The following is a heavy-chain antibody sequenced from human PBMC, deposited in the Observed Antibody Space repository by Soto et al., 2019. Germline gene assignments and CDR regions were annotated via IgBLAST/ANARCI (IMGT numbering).Heavy chain of an antibody. Sequence: VLLVDSGGGLVKPGGSLRLSCEASGFTFTDYHMSWIRQSPGKGLEWVALISETGSHTAYAESVQGRFFISRDNARPSVFLQMNRLRSEDTALYFCARSLRATSPLTFWGQGTQVTVTS. CDR3: ARSLRATSPLTF. V-gene: IGHV3-11*06. CDR1: GFTFTDYH. J-gene: IGHJ4*02. CDR2: ISETGSHT. D-gene: IGHD7-27*01.